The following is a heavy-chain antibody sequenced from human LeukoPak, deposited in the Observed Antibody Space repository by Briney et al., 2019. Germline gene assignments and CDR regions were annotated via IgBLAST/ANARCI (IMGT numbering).Heavy chain of an antibody. CDR3: AKWKYSNSGIDDY. Sequence: GGSLRLSCAASGFTFSSYAMSWVRQVPGKGLEWVSVISGSGDNTYYADSVKGRFTISRDNSKNMLHLQMNSLRAEDTAVYYCAKWKYSNSGIDDYWGQGTLVTVSS. J-gene: IGHJ4*02. V-gene: IGHV3-23*01. D-gene: IGHD6-6*01. CDR1: GFTFSSYA. CDR2: ISGSGDNT.